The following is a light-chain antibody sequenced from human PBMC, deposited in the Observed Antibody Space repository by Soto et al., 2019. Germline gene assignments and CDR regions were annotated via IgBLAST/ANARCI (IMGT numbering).Light chain of an antibody. CDR1: QSVSRIY. CDR2: GAS. CDR3: QQYGSSSYT. V-gene: IGKV3-20*01. J-gene: IGKJ2*01. Sequence: IVLTQSPGTLSLSPGERATLSCRASQSVSRIYLAWYQQKPGQAPSLLIYGASSRASGIPDRFRGSGSGTDLTLTISRLEPEDFAVYYCQQYGSSSYTFGQGTTLEIK.